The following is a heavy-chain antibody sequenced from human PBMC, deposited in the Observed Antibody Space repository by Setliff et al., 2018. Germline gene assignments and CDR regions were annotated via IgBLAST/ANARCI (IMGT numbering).Heavy chain of an antibody. CDR3: ARLTPETDFDY. J-gene: IGHJ4*02. D-gene: IGHD2-15*01. CDR1: GYTFINYW. CDR2: IYPGDSDT. V-gene: IGHV5-51*01. Sequence: PGESLKISCKGSGYTFINYWIGWVRQMPGKGLEWMGAIYPGDSDTRHSPSFQGQVTISADKSISTVYLQWSSLKASDTAIYYCARLTPETDFDYWGPGTLVTVSS.